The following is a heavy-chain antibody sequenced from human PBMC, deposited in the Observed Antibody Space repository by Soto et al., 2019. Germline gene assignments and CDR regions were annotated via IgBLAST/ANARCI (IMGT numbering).Heavy chain of an antibody. V-gene: IGHV1-8*01. J-gene: IGHJ3*01. Sequence: GVSVKVSCKASGLAFPIDDIIWVRQTIGKGLEFMGWMNPSGSNTGYAQKFQGRATFTWNTPTSTAYMDLSGLRSEDTAVYYCARYRTKVPVAFDVWGQGTMVTVSS. CDR2: MNPSGSNT. CDR3: ARYRTKVPVAFDV. CDR1: GLAFPIDD. D-gene: IGHD3-16*02.